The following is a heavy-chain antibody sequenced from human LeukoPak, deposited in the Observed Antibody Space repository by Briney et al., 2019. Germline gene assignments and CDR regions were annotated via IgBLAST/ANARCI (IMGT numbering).Heavy chain of an antibody. CDR2: ISAYNGNT. CDR3: ARRDYRDEPPNWFDP. Sequence: ASVKVSCKASGYTFTSYGISWVRQAPGQGLEWMGWISAYNGNTNYAQKLQGRVTMTTDTSTGTAYMELRSLRSDDTAVYYCARRDYRDEPPNWFDPWGQGTLVTVSS. D-gene: IGHD4-11*01. CDR1: GYTFTSYG. J-gene: IGHJ5*02. V-gene: IGHV1-18*01.